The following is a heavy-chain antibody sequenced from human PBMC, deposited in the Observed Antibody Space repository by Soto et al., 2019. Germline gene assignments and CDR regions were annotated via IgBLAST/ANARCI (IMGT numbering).Heavy chain of an antibody. Sequence: QVQLVESGGGVVQPGRSLRLSCAASGFTFSSYAMHWVRQAPGKGLEWVAVISYDGSNKYYADSVKGRFTISRDNSKDTLYLQMNSRRAEDTAVYYCARDPEGTIFGVATPYFDYWGQGTLVTVSS. CDR2: ISYDGSNK. J-gene: IGHJ4*02. CDR3: ARDPEGTIFGVATPYFDY. CDR1: GFTFSSYA. V-gene: IGHV3-30-3*01. D-gene: IGHD3-3*01.